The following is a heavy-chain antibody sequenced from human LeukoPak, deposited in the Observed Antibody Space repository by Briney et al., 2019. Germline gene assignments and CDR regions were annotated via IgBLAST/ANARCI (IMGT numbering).Heavy chain of an antibody. CDR3: ARDLNFWSSYSTRGFDY. D-gene: IGHD3-3*01. V-gene: IGHV3-21*01. Sequence: GGSLRLSCAVSGFTFSSYSMSWVRQAAGKGLEWVSSITTSSNYIEYADSVKGRFTISRDNAKHSLYLQMNSLRAEDTAVYYCARDLNFWSSYSTRGFDYWGQGTLVTVSS. J-gene: IGHJ4*02. CDR1: GFTFSSYS. CDR2: ITTSSNYI.